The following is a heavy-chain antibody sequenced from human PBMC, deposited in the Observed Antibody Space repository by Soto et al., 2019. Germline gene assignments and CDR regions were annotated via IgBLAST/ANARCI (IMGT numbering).Heavy chain of an antibody. CDR3: ARDGGGGRRGGGFYYGMDV. CDR2: INPSGGST. V-gene: IGHV1-46*01. D-gene: IGHD2-15*01. CDR1: GYTFTSYY. J-gene: IGHJ6*02. Sequence: QVQLVQSGAEVKKAGASVKVSCKASGYTFTSYYMHWVRQAPGQGLEWMGIINPSGGSTSYAQKFQGSVTMTRDTSTSKVYMELSSLRSEDTAVDYCARDGGGGRRGGGFYYGMDVWGQGTTVTVSS.